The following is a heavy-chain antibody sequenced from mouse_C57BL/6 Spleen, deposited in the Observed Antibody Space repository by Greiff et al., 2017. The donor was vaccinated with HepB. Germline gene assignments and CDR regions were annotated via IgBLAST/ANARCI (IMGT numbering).Heavy chain of an antibody. CDR3: ASDYYGSSEGYFDV. Sequence: VQLVESGPGLVAPSQSLSITCTVSGFSLTSYAISWVRQPPGKGLEWLGVIWTGGGTNYNSALKSRLSISKDNSKSQVFLKMNSLQTDDTARYYCASDYYGSSEGYFDVWGTGTTVTVSS. V-gene: IGHV2-9-1*01. CDR1: GFSLTSYA. CDR2: IWTGGGT. J-gene: IGHJ1*03. D-gene: IGHD1-1*01.